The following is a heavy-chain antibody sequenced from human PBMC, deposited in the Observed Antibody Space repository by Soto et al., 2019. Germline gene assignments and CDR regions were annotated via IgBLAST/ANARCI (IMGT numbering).Heavy chain of an antibody. Sequence: QVQLVESGGGXXXXGXXXXXSCAASXXXXXXXGMHXXXQAPGKGLEWVAVIWYDGSNKYYADSVKGRFTISRDNSKNTLYLQMNSLRAEDTAVYYCARGYDFWSGYYTLDYWGQGTLVTVSS. J-gene: IGHJ4*02. CDR1: XXXXXXXG. CDR3: ARGYDFWSGYYTLDY. V-gene: IGHV3-33*01. CDR2: IWYDGSNK. D-gene: IGHD3-3*01.